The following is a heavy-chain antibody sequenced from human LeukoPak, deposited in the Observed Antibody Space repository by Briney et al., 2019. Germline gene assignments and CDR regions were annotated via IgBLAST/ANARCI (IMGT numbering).Heavy chain of an antibody. J-gene: IGHJ6*03. Sequence: GGSLRLSCAASGFTFSTYGMHWVRQAPGKGLDWVAFIWYDGIEKYFADSVKGRFTISRDNSKNTLYLQMNSLRPEDTAVYYCAAGSGWKPYYYYYYMDVWGKGTTVTVSS. V-gene: IGHV3-30*02. CDR2: IWYDGIEK. D-gene: IGHD6-19*01. CDR3: AAGSGWKPYYYYYYMDV. CDR1: GFTFSTYG.